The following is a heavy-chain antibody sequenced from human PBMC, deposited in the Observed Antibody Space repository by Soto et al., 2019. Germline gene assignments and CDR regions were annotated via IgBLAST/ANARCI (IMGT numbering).Heavy chain of an antibody. CDR3: ASGVVGYNYRKPYYFGLDV. J-gene: IGHJ6*02. V-gene: IGHV4-4*02. Sequence: PSETLPLTGAVSGGTITSNNWWDVVRQPPGKGLEWIGEIYHSASTNYNPSLKSRVIISVDKSKNQFSLKLSSVTAADMAVHDCASGVVGYNYRKPYYFGLDVWGQGTTVTASS. CDR2: IYHSAST. CDR1: GGTITSNNW. D-gene: IGHD5-18*01.